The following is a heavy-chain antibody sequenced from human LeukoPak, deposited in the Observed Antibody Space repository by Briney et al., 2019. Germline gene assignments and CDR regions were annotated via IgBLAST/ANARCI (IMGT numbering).Heavy chain of an antibody. J-gene: IGHJ4*02. Sequence: GGSLRLSCAASGFTFDDYAMHWVRQAPGKGLEWVSGISWNSGSIDYADSVKGRFTISRDNAKNSLYLQMNSLRAEDTALYYCAKDIRKRQGSGSYWSWPDYWGQGTLVTVSS. CDR1: GFTFDDYA. CDR3: AKDIRKRQGSGSYWSWPDY. V-gene: IGHV3-9*01. CDR2: ISWNSGSI. D-gene: IGHD3-10*01.